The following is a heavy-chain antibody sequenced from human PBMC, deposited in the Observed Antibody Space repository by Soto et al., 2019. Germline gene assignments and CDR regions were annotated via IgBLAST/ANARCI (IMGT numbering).Heavy chain of an antibody. V-gene: IGHV3-49*03. J-gene: IGHJ4*02. Sequence: EVQLVESGGGLAQPGRSLRLSCTSSGFTFDHYAMTWLRQAPGKGLEWVGFITSKAYGGTTAYASSVKGRCTISRDDTKSIAYMQMDSLKTEDTAVYYCTRVPPNTDGSGTYPFDYWGQGALVTVSS. CDR1: GFTFDHYA. CDR2: ITSKAYGGTT. D-gene: IGHD3-10*01. CDR3: TRVPPNTDGSGTYPFDY.